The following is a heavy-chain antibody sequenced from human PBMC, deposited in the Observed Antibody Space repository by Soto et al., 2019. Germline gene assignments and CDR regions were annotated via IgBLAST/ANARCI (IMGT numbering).Heavy chain of an antibody. V-gene: IGHV4-34*01. J-gene: IGHJ4*02. CDR2: INHSGST. Sequence: PSETLSLTCAVYGGSFSGYYWSWIRQPPGKGLEWIGEINHSGSTNYNPSLKSRVTISVDTSKNQFSLKLSSVTAADTAVYYCARVLRGLQLWSVDYLGQGTLVTVSS. D-gene: IGHD5-18*01. CDR3: ARVLRGLQLWSVDY. CDR1: GGSFSGYY.